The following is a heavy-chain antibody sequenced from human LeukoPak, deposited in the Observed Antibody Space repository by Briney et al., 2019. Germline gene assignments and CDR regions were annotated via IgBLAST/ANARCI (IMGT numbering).Heavy chain of an antibody. D-gene: IGHD1-1*01. CDR1: EFTFRSYD. V-gene: IGHV3-30*18. J-gene: IGHJ6*03. CDR2: ISYDGSNK. Sequence: GGSLRLSCVASEFTFRSYDMHWVRQAPGKGLEWVAVISYDGSNKDYADSVKGRFTISRDKTKNTLFLQMNSLRAEATAVYYCAKEYGYDYNYFSSMDVWGKGTTVTISS. CDR3: AKEYGYDYNYFSSMDV.